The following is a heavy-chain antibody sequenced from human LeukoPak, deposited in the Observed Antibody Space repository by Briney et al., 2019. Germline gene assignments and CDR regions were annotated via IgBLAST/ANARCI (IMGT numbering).Heavy chain of an antibody. D-gene: IGHD1-26*01. V-gene: IGHV3-23*01. CDR3: AKQSGSYVKGGIDP. J-gene: IGHJ5*02. CDR2: ISGSGGST. Sequence: GRSLRLSCAASGFTFSSYAMSWVRQAPGKGLEWVSAISGSGGSTYYADSVKGRFTISRDNSKNTLYLQMNSLRAEDTAVYYCAKQSGSYVKGGIDPWGQGTLVTVSS. CDR1: GFTFSSYA.